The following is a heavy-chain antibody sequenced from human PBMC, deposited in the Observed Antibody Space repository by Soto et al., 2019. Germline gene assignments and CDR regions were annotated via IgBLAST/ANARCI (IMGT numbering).Heavy chain of an antibody. V-gene: IGHV3-23*01. Sequence: GGSLRLSCVGSGFTFSSYAMSWVRQVPGKGLEWVSSISDAAGSAYYVDSVKGRFTISRDNSKKTPYLQMNSLRAEDSAVYYCARPYGGKIGDAPDLWGPGTMVTVSS. D-gene: IGHD4-17*01. CDR1: GFTFSSYA. CDR3: ARPYGGKIGDAPDL. CDR2: ISDAAGSA. J-gene: IGHJ3*01.